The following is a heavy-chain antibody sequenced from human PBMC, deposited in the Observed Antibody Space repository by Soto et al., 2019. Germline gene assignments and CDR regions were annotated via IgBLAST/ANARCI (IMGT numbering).Heavy chain of an antibody. D-gene: IGHD2-2*01. Sequence: LRLSCAASGFTFSSYAMSWVRLAPGKGLEWVSAISGSGGSTYYADSVKGRFTISRDNSKNTLYLQMNSLRAEDTAVYYCAKDRDIVVVPDGGAFDPWGQGTLVTVSS. J-gene: IGHJ5*02. CDR3: AKDRDIVVVPDGGAFDP. CDR1: GFTFSSYA. CDR2: ISGSGGST. V-gene: IGHV3-23*01.